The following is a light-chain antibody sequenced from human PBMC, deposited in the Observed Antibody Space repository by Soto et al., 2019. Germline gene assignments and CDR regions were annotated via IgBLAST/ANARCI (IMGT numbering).Light chain of an antibody. CDR3: SSYAGSNNLL. CDR1: FRDVGGYDY. CDR2: EVS. V-gene: IGLV2-8*01. Sequence: QSALTQPRSTSGSPGQSVTISCTGTFRDVGGYDYVSWYQQHPGKAPKLLIYEVSKRPSGVPDRFSGSKSGNTASLTVSGLQAEDEDDYHCSSYAGSNNLLFGGGTKLTVL. J-gene: IGLJ2*01.